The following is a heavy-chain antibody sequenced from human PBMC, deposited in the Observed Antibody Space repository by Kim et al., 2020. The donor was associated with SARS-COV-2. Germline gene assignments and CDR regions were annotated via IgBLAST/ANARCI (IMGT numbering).Heavy chain of an antibody. CDR1: GYSFTSYW. V-gene: IGHV5-10-1*01. CDR2: IDPSDSYT. D-gene: IGHD6-13*01. J-gene: IGHJ5*02. Sequence: GESLKISCKGSGYSFTSYWISWVRQMPGKGLEWMGRIDPSDSYTNYSPSFQGHVTISADKSISTAYLQWSSLKASDTAMYYCARSEVAAAGTPDWFDPWGQGTLVTVSS. CDR3: ARSEVAAAGTPDWFDP.